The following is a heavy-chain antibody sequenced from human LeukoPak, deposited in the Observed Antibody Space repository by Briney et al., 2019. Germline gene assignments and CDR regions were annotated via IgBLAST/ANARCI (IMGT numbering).Heavy chain of an antibody. J-gene: IGHJ4*02. D-gene: IGHD5-18*01. V-gene: IGHV4-39*07. CDR3: ARDYQGGYGDKTVDY. CDR2: IYYSGST. Sequence: PSETLSLTCTVSGGSISSNTYYWGWIRQPPGKGLEWIGSIYYSGSTYYNPSPKSRVTISVDTSKNQFSLKLSSVTAADTAVYYCARDYQGGYGDKTVDYWGQGTLVTVSS. CDR1: GGSISSNTYY.